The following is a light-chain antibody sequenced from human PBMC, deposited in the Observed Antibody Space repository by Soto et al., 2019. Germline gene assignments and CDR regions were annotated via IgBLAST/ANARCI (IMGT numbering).Light chain of an antibody. CDR3: AAWDDSLSGYV. V-gene: IGLV1-47*02. CDR1: SSDVGGYDY. Sequence: QSVLTQPRSVSGSPGQSVTISCTGTSSDVGGYDYVSWYQQFPGTAPQLLIYSDDQRPSGVPDRFSGSKSGTSASLAISGLQAEDEADYYCAAWDDSLSGYVFGTGTKVTVL. CDR2: SDD. J-gene: IGLJ1*01.